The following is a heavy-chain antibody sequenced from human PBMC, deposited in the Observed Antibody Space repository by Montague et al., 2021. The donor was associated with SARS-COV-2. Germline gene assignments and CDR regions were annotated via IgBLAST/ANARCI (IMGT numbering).Heavy chain of an antibody. Sequence: SETLSLTCAVSGGSISSSNWWSWVRQPPGKGLEWIGEIYHSGSTNSNPSLRSRVTISVDKSKNQFSLKLSSVTAADTAVYYCARGLGWLRGYFDYWGQGTLVTVSS. J-gene: IGHJ4*02. CDR3: ARGLGWLRGYFDY. V-gene: IGHV4-4*02. CDR2: IYHSGST. D-gene: IGHD6-19*01. CDR1: GGSISSSNW.